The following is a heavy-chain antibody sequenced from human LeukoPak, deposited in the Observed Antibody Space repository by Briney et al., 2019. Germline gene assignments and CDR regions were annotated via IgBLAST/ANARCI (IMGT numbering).Heavy chain of an antibody. Sequence: GGSLRLSCAASGFTVSSNYMSWVRQAPGKGLEWVSVIYSGGSTYYADSVKGRFTISRDNSKNTLYLQMNSLRAEDTAVYYCAGVSRDSSGYVDYWGQGTLVTVSS. CDR2: IYSGGST. CDR1: GFTVSSNY. D-gene: IGHD3-22*01. J-gene: IGHJ4*02. CDR3: AGVSRDSSGYVDY. V-gene: IGHV3-66*01.